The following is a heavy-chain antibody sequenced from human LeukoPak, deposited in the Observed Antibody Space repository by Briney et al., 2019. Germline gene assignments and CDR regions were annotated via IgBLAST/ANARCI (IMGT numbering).Heavy chain of an antibody. J-gene: IGHJ4*02. D-gene: IGHD2-15*01. CDR3: ARIIGYCSGGSCYWGDSDFDY. Sequence: ASVKVSCKASGYTFTSYGISWVRQTPGQGLEWMGWISAYNGNTNYAQKLQGRVTMTTGTSTSTAYMELRSLRSDDTAVYYCARIIGYCSGGSCYWGDSDFDYWGQGTLVTVSS. CDR1: GYTFTSYG. CDR2: ISAYNGNT. V-gene: IGHV1-18*01.